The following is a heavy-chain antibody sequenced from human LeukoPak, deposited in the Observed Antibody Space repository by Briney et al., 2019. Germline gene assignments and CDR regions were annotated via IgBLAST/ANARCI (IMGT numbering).Heavy chain of an antibody. CDR2: VDPEDGET. CDR1: GYTFTDYY. CDR3: ARASVEYSSSSPYYYYYMDV. J-gene: IGHJ6*03. D-gene: IGHD6-6*01. Sequence: GASVKVSCKAFGYTFTDYYIHWVKEAPGKGLEWMGRVDPEDGETTYAEKFQGRVTMTTDTSTSTAYMELRSLRSDDTAVYYCARASVEYSSSSPYYYYYMDVWGKGTTVTVSS. V-gene: IGHV1-69-2*01.